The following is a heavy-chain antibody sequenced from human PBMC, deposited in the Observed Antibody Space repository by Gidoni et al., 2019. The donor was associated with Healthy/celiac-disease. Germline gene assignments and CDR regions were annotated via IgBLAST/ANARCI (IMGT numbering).Heavy chain of an antibody. CDR3: ARDPREAVAVRDY. CDR1: GCSISSSNW. J-gene: IGHJ4*02. Sequence: QLQLQESGPGLVKPSGTLSLTCAVSGCSISSSNWWSWVRRPPGKGLEWIGEIYHSGSTNDNPSLKSRVTISGDKSKNQFSLKLSSVTAADTAVYYCARDPREAVAVRDYWGQGTLVTVSS. CDR2: IYHSGST. D-gene: IGHD6-19*01. V-gene: IGHV4-4*02.